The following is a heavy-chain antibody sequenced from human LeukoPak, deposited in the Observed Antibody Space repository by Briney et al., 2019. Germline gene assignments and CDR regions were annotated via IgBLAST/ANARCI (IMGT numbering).Heavy chain of an antibody. Sequence: GESLKISCKGSGDRFINYWIAWVRQMPGKGLEWMGIIYPGNSDTLYNPSFQGQVTISVDKSISTAYLQWSSLQASDTAMYYCARHRPTSNDAFDIWGQGTMVTVSS. D-gene: IGHD1-26*01. CDR2: IYPGNSDT. V-gene: IGHV5-51*01. J-gene: IGHJ3*02. CDR3: ARHRPTSNDAFDI. CDR1: GDRFINYW.